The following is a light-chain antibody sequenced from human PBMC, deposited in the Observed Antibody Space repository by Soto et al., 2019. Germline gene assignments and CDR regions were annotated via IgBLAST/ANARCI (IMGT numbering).Light chain of an antibody. Sequence: DIPMTQSPSSLSASVGDRVTITCRSSQSITNYLNWYQQKPGRAPKFLIYAASTLQRGVPSRFSGNGYGTDFSLTIRNLQPEDFATYICQQSYTSPYTFGEGTKLEIK. J-gene: IGKJ2*01. CDR1: QSITNY. CDR2: AAS. CDR3: QQSYTSPYT. V-gene: IGKV1-39*01.